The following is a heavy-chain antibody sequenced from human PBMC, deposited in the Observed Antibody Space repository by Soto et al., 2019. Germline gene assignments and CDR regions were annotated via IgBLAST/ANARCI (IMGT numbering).Heavy chain of an antibody. CDR1: GGSFSGYY. J-gene: IGHJ4*02. CDR2: INHSGST. V-gene: IGHV4-34*01. CDR3: ARGGRGHIVATMMCDY. D-gene: IGHD5-12*01. Sequence: QVQLQQWGAGLLKPSETLSLTCAVYGGSFSGYYWSWIRQPPGKGLEWIGEINHSGSTNYNPSLKRRVTISVDTSKNQFALELCSGTAADTAVYYCARGGRGHIVATMMCDYWGQGNLFTFSS.